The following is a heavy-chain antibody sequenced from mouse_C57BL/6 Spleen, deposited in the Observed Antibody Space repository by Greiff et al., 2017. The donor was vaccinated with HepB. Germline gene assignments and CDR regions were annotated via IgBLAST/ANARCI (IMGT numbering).Heavy chain of an antibody. Sequence: EVQLQQSGPELVKPGASVKISCKASGYTFTDYYMNWVKQSHGKSLEWIGDINPNNGGTSYNQKFKGKATLTVDKSSSTAYMELRSLTSEDSAVYDCASRWGYVGFAYWGQGTLVTVSA. J-gene: IGHJ3*01. CDR2: INPNNGGT. V-gene: IGHV1-26*01. CDR1: GYTFTDYY. CDR3: ASRWGYVGFAY. D-gene: IGHD3-1*01.